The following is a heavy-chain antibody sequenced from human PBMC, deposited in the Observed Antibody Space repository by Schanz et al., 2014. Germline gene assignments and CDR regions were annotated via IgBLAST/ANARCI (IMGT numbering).Heavy chain of an antibody. V-gene: IGHV3-74*01. CDR3: VRDERISSGVWFDP. D-gene: IGHD6-19*01. CDR1: GFTFRNNW. Sequence: QLVESGGEFIQPGGSLRLSCAASGFTFRNNWMHWFRQGPGKGLSWVSRIDGEGGDTRYADSVKGRFTVFRDNARNMVFLQMNSLRVDDTGVYYCVRDERISSGVWFDPWGQGTLVTVSS. J-gene: IGHJ5*02. CDR2: IDGEGGDT.